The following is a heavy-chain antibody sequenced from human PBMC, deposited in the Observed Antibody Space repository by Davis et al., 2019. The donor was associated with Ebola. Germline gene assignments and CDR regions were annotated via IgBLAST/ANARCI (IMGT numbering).Heavy chain of an antibody. Sequence: ASVKVSCKASGYTFTSYGISWVRQAPGQGLEWMGWISAYNDNTNYAQKLQGRVTMTTDTSTSTAYMELRSLRSDDTAVYYCARDTEDIVATLYYYYGMDVWGQGTTVTVSS. CDR2: ISAYNDNT. CDR3: ARDTEDIVATLYYYYGMDV. D-gene: IGHD5-12*01. V-gene: IGHV1-18*04. J-gene: IGHJ6*02. CDR1: GYTFTSYG.